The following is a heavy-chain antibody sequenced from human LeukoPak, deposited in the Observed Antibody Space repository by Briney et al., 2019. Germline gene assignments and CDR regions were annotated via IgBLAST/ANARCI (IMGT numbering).Heavy chain of an antibody. CDR2: ISSSSSYI. J-gene: IGHJ4*02. V-gene: IGHV3-21*01. CDR3: ARDSPPNGDYVREEKPFDY. CDR1: GFTFSSYS. D-gene: IGHD4-17*01. Sequence: GGSLRLSCAASGFTFSSYSMNWVRQAPGKGLEWVSSISSSSSYIYYADSVKGRFTISRDNAKNSLYLQMNSLRAEDTAVYYCARDSPPNGDYVREEKPFDYWGQGTLVTVSS.